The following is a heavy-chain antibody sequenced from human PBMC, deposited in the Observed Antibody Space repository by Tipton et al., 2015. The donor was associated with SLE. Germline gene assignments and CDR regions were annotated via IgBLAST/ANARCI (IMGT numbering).Heavy chain of an antibody. V-gene: IGHV4-34*01. J-gene: IGHJ4*02. CDR2: INHSGST. Sequence: TLSLTCAVYGGSFSGYYWSWIRQPPGKGLEWIGEINHSGSTNYNPSLKSRVTISVDTSKNQFSLKLSSVTAADTAVYYCARITRTRAAAGPLGYWGQGTLVTVSS. CDR1: GGSFSGYY. D-gene: IGHD6-13*01. CDR3: ARITRTRAAAGPLGY.